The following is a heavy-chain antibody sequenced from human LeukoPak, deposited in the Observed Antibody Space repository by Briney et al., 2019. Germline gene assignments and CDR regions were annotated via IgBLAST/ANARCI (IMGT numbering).Heavy chain of an antibody. CDR1: RGTFTGYY. CDR3: ARDLTCVRLFGVAKYFPR. CDR2: TNPNSGGT. J-gene: IGHJ1*01. Sequence: SSVNVSCLASRGTFTGYYMHWVGRAPAQGREWMGWTNPNSGGTNYAQKFQGRVTMTRDTSISTAYMELSRLRSDETAVYYCARDLTCVRLFGVAKYFPRWGQGTLVTVSS. D-gene: IGHD3-3*01. V-gene: IGHV1-2*02.